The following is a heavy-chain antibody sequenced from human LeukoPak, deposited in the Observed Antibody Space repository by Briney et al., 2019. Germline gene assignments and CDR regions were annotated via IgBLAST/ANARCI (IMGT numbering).Heavy chain of an antibody. J-gene: IGHJ4*02. D-gene: IGHD2-21*01. CDR3: AILAGNPY. Sequence: GGSLRLSCAASGFTFSSYAMSWVRQAPGKGLEWVSSITGSADNTYYADSVKGRFTISRDNSKNTLYPQMNSLRAEDTAVYYCAILAGNPYWGPGTLVTVSS. CDR1: GFTFSSYA. V-gene: IGHV3-23*01. CDR2: ITGSADNT.